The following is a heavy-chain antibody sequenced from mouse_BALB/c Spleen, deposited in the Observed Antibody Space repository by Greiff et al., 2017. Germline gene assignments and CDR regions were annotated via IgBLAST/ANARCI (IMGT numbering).Heavy chain of an antibody. Sequence: VQLKESGAELVRPGASVTLSCKASGYTFTDYAMHWVKQTPVHGLEWIGAIDPETGGTAYHQKFKGKATLTADKSSSTAYMELRSLTSEDAAVYYCTITNYAMDYWGQGTSVTVSS. V-gene: IGHV1-15*01. J-gene: IGHJ4*01. CDR2: IDPETGGT. CDR3: TITNYAMDY. CDR1: GYTFTDYA.